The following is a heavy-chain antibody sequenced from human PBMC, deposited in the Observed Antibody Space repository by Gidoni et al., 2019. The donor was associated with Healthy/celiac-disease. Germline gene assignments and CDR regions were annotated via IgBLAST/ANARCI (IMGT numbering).Heavy chain of an antibody. CDR2: IGTAGDT. CDR1: GFTFSSYD. V-gene: IGHV3-13*01. CDR3: ARGLGDDGYWYFDL. D-gene: IGHD3-16*01. Sequence: EVQLVESGGGLVQPGGSLRLSCAASGFTFSSYDMHWVRQVTGKGLECVSAIGTAGDTYYPGSVKGRFTISRENAKNSLYLQMNSLRAGDTAVYYCARGLGDDGYWYFDLWGRGTLVTVSS. J-gene: IGHJ2*01.